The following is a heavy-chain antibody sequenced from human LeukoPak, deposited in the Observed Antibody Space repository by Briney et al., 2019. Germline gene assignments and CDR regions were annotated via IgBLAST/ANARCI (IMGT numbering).Heavy chain of an antibody. D-gene: IGHD3-22*01. J-gene: IGHJ3*02. CDR3: ARDYYDSRGEAFDI. CDR2: IFYVGST. CDR1: GDSIGSHY. V-gene: IGHV4-59*11. Sequence: SETLSLTCTVSGDSIGSHYWSWIRQPPGKGLEWIGYIFYVGSTNYNPSLKSRVTISVDTSRNQFSLKLNSVTAADTAVYYCARDYYDSRGEAFDIWGQGTMVTVSS.